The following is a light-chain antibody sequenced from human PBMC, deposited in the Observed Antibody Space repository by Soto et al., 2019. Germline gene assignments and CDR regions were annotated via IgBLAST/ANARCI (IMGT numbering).Light chain of an antibody. Sequence: QSVLTQPASVSGSPGQSITISCTGTSSDVGGYNYVSWYQQHPGKAPKLMIYDVSNRPSGVSNRFSGSKSGNTASLTISGLQAEDEADYYCSSYTSSSLVVFGGWTKLTVL. CDR1: SSDVGGYNY. J-gene: IGLJ2*01. CDR3: SSYTSSSLVV. CDR2: DVS. V-gene: IGLV2-14*01.